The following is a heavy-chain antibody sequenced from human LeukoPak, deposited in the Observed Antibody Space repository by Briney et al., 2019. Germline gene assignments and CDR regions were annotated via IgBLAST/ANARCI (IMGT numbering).Heavy chain of an antibody. CDR3: VRAIQGCPFYH. V-gene: IGHV1-2*02. D-gene: IGHD4/OR15-4a*01. CDR1: GYSFTGYY. CDR2: ITPNSGGT. J-gene: IGHJ4*02. Sequence: ASVKVSCKTSGYSFTGYYMHWVRQAPGQVLEWMGWITPNSGGTNYAQKFQGRVTMTRDTSINTAYMELNRLTSDDTAVYYCVRAIQGCPFYHWGQGTLVTVSS.